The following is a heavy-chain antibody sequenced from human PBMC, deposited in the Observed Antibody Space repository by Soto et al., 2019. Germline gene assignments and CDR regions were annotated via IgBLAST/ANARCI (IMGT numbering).Heavy chain of an antibody. V-gene: IGHV1-18*01. CDR3: ARARGSGYYSPLDY. J-gene: IGHJ4*02. Sequence: ASVKVSCKASGYTFTSYGISWVRQAPGQGLEWMGWIGAYNGNTNYAQKLQGRVTMTTDTSTSTAYMELRSLRSDDTAVYYCARARGSGYYSPLDYWGQGTLVTVSS. CDR1: GYTFTSYG. D-gene: IGHD3-22*01. CDR2: IGAYNGNT.